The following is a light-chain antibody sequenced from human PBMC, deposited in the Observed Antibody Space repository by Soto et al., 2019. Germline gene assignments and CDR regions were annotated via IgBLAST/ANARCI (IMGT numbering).Light chain of an antibody. Sequence: QSVLTQPASVSGSPGQSITISCTGTSSDVGGYNFVSWYQQHPGKDHKLMISEVSNRPSGVSNRFSGSKSGNAASLTISGLQAEDEADYYCSSYTSSNTLYVFGTGTKVTVL. CDR3: SSYTSSNTLYV. CDR1: SSDVGGYNF. CDR2: EVS. J-gene: IGLJ1*01. V-gene: IGLV2-14*01.